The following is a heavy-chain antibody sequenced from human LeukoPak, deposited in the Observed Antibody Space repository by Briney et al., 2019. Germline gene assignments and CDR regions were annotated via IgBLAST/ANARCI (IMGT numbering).Heavy chain of an antibody. CDR2: ISSSGSTI. V-gene: IGHV3-48*03. Sequence: PGGSLRLSCAASGFTFSSYEMNWVRQAPGQGLERVSYISSSGSTIYYADSVKGRFTISRDNAKNSLYLQMNSLRAEDTAVYYCARLWAAAAAFDYWGQGTLVTVSS. CDR1: GFTFSSYE. CDR3: ARLWAAAAAFDY. D-gene: IGHD6-13*01. J-gene: IGHJ4*02.